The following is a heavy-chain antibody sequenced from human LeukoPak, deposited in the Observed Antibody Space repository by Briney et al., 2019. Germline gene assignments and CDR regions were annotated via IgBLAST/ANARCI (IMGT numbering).Heavy chain of an antibody. V-gene: IGHV3-21*01. J-gene: IGHJ4*02. CDR1: GFTYSSYS. Sequence: GGSLRLSCAASGFTYSSYSMNWVRQAPGKGLEWVSSISSSSSFIYYADSVKGRFTISRDNAKNSLYLQMNSLRAEDTAVYYCAREVTAMVLVGWGQGTLVTVSS. CDR3: AREVTAMVLVG. D-gene: IGHD5-18*01. CDR2: ISSSSSFI.